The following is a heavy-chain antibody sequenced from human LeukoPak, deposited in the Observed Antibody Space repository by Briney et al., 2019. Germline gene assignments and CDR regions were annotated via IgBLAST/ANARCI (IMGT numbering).Heavy chain of an antibody. V-gene: IGHV4-34*01. CDR1: GGSFSGYY. CDR2: INHSGST. J-gene: IGHJ5*02. CDR3: ARGAWFDP. Sequence: SETLSLTCAVYGGSFSGYYWSWIRQPPGKGLEWIGEINHSGSTNYNPSLKSRVTISVDTSKNQFSLKLSSVTAADTAVYSCARGAWFDPWGQGTLVTVSS.